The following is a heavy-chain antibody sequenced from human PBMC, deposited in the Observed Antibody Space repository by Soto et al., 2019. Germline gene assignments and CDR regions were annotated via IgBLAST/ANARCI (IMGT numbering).Heavy chain of an antibody. D-gene: IGHD6-19*01. V-gene: IGHV5-51*01. CDR3: ARYQEYSQWLATKENYYYYGMDV. CDR2: IYPGDSDT. Sequence: PGESLKISCKGSGYSFTSYWIGWVRQMPGKGLEWMGIIYPGDSDTRYSPSFQGQVTISADKSISTAYLQWSSLKASDTAMYYCARYQEYSQWLATKENYYYYGMDVWGQGTTVTVSS. CDR1: GYSFTSYW. J-gene: IGHJ6*02.